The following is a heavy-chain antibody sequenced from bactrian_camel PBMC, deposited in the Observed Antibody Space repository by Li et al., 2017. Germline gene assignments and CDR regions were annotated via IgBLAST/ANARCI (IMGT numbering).Heavy chain of an antibody. V-gene: IGHV3S6*01. CDR1: GFTFSNGW. CDR3: ATDRFDDCDFGY. J-gene: IGHJ6*01. D-gene: IGHD1*01. CDR2: IYSTGSNA. Sequence: VQLVESGGGLVLPGGSLRPSCAASGFTFSNGWVNWVRQAPGKGLEWVSSIYSTGSNAYYADSVKGRFTISRDNAKNTVYLQMNSLKSEDTALYSCATDRFDDCDFGYWGQGTQVTVS.